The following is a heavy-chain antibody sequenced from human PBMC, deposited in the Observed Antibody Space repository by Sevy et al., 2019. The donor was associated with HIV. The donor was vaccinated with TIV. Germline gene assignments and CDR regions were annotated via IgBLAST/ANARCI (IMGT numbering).Heavy chain of an antibody. Sequence: GGSLRLSCAVSGFTISNNYMSWVRQAPGKGLEWVSLIYSGGATRYADSVKGRFTISRDNSANTLYLQMNNLRAEDTAVYYCAGGPLRGYWGQGTLVTVPS. CDR3: AGGPLRGY. D-gene: IGHD3-16*01. CDR1: GFTISNNY. V-gene: IGHV3-53*01. J-gene: IGHJ4*02. CDR2: IYSGGAT.